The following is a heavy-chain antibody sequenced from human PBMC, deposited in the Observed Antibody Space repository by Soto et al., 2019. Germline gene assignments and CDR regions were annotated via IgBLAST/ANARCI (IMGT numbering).Heavy chain of an antibody. D-gene: IGHD1-1*01. CDR1: GFNFSDFY. CDR3: ASQLQGSGRKYYFHF. Sequence: QVQLVESGGALVKPGGSLRLSCAASGFNFSDFYISWIRQAPGKGLEWVSFISATGETIYYAESVKGRFTISRDNAQKSLVLQMNSLRDEDTAIYYCASQLQGSGRKYYFHFWGQGTLVTVSS. V-gene: IGHV3-11*01. J-gene: IGHJ4*02. CDR2: ISATGETI.